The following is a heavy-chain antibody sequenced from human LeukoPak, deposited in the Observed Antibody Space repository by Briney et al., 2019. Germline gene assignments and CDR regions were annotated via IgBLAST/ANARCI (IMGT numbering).Heavy chain of an antibody. J-gene: IGHJ4*02. CDR3: ARDRYAVAGVKFDY. Sequence: GSLRLSCAASGFTFSSYGMSWVRQAPGKGLEWIGRIHTSGSTNYNPSLKSRVTMSVDTSKNQFSLKLSSVTAADTAVYYCARDRYAVAGVKFDYWGQGTLVTVSS. V-gene: IGHV4-4*07. D-gene: IGHD6-13*01. CDR1: GFTFSSYG. CDR2: IHTSGST.